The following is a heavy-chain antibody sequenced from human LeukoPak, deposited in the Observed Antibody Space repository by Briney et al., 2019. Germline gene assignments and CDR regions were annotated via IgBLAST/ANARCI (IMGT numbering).Heavy chain of an antibody. V-gene: IGHV1-2*02. CDR2: INSNSGGT. CDR1: GYTFTGYY. CDR3: ARELRFLEWLLPGDY. J-gene: IGHJ4*02. D-gene: IGHD3-3*01. Sequence: ASVKVSCKASGYTFTGYYMHWVRQAPGQGLEWMGWINSNSGGTNYAQKFQGRVTMTRDTSISTAYMELSRLRSDDTAVYYCARELRFLEWLLPGDYWGQGTLVTVSS.